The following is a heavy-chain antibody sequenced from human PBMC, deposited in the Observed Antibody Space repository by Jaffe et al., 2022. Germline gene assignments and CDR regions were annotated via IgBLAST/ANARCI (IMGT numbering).Heavy chain of an antibody. Sequence: QVQLQESGPGLVKPSETLSLTCTVSGGSVSSGSYYWSWIRQPPGKGLEWIGYIYYSGSTNYNPSLKSRVTISVDTSKNQFSLKLSSVTAADTAVYYCARVPTDILTGYYIRPLYYFDYWGQGTLVTVSS. J-gene: IGHJ4*02. CDR1: GGSVSSGSYY. D-gene: IGHD3-9*01. CDR2: IYYSGST. CDR3: ARVPTDILTGYYIRPLYYFDY. V-gene: IGHV4-61*01.